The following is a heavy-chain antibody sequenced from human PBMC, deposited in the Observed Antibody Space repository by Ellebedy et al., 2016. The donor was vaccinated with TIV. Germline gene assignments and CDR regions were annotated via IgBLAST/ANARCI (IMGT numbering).Heavy chain of an antibody. CDR1: GFGFSSYW. CDR3: AKDYR. V-gene: IGHV3-7*03. J-gene: IGHJ4*02. CDR2: KKPDGSET. Sequence: GESLKISCAASGFGFSSYWMSWVRHLPGKGLEWVANKKPDGSETKYVDSVRGRFTISRDNANNTLYLQMTSLIAEDTAVYVSAKDYRWGQGILVTVSS. D-gene: IGHD3-16*02.